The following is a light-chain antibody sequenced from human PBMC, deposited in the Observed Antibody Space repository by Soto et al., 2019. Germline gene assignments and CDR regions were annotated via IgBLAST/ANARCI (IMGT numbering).Light chain of an antibody. V-gene: IGKV3-15*01. J-gene: IGKJ4*01. Sequence: EIVMTQSPATLSLSPGERAALSCRASQSINSELAWYQQKPGQPPRLLIYGASTRATGVPARFTGSESGSEFTLTISSLQPEDFATYYCLQSYSSPRTFGGGTKVEIK. CDR1: QSINSE. CDR2: GAS. CDR3: LQSYSSPRT.